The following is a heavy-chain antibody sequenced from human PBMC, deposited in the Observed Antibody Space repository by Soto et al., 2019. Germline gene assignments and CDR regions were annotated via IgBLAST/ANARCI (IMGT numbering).Heavy chain of an antibody. J-gene: IGHJ4*02. CDR3: ARSRRVLRYFDWLEIDY. D-gene: IGHD3-9*01. V-gene: IGHV4-59*01. CDR2: IYYSGST. Sequence: PSETLSLTCTVSGGSISSYYWSWIRQPPGKGLEWIGSIYYSGSTNYTPSLKSRVTISVATSTNQFYLKLSSVTDADTAVYYCARSRRVLRYFDWLEIDYWGQGTLVTVSS. CDR1: GGSISSYY.